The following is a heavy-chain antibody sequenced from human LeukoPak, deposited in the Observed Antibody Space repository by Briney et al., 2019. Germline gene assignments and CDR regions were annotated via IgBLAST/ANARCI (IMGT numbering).Heavy chain of an antibody. CDR1: GGSISSYY. D-gene: IGHD4-11*01. Sequence: PSETLSLTCTVSGGSISSYYWSWIRQPPGKGLEWIGYICYSGSTNYNPSLKSRVTISVDTSKNQFSLKLSSVTAADTAVYYCARLSNYDYYYGMDVWGQGTTVTVSS. CDR3: ARLSNYDYYYGMDV. J-gene: IGHJ6*02. CDR2: ICYSGST. V-gene: IGHV4-59*01.